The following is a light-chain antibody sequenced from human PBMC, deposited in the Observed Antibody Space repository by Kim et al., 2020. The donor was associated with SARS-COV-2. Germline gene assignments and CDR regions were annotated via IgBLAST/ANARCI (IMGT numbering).Light chain of an antibody. V-gene: IGLV2-14*03. Sequence: SPGQMITISCTGTSSDVGARHYVSWYQHHPGKAPKLMIYDVNRRPSGVSNRFSGSKSGNTASLIISGLQAEDEGDYYCTSYTSSVLFGGGTQLTVL. CDR2: DVN. CDR1: SSDVGARHY. J-gene: IGLJ2*01. CDR3: TSYTSSVL.